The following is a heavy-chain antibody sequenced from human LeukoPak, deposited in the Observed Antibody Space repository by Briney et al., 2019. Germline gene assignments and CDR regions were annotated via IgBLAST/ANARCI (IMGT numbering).Heavy chain of an antibody. V-gene: IGHV4-39*01. Sequence: SETLSLTCTVSGGSISSSSHFWGWIRQPTGKGLEWIGSIFYSGSTYYNPSLKSRVTISVDTSKDQFSLKLTSVTATHTAVYYCASRARRYYFDYWGQGTLVTVSS. J-gene: IGHJ4*02. CDR3: ASRARRYYFDY. CDR1: GGSISSSSHF. CDR2: IFYSGST.